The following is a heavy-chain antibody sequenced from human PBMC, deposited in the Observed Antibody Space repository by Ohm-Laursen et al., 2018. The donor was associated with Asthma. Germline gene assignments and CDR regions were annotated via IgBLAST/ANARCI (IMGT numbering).Heavy chain of an antibody. CDR2: ISYDGSNK. J-gene: IGHJ6*02. CDR1: GFTFSSYG. V-gene: IGHV3-33*05. D-gene: IGHD1-14*01. CDR3: ARDRNYYGMDV. Sequence: SLRLSCTASGFTFSSYGMHWVRQAPGKGLEWVAVISYDGSNKYYADSVKGRFTISRDNSKNTLYLQMNSLRAEDTAVYYCARDRNYYGMDVWGQGTTVTVSS.